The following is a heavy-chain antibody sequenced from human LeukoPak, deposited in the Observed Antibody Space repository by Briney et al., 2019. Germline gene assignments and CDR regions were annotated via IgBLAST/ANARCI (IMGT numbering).Heavy chain of an antibody. CDR2: IYHSGST. J-gene: IGHJ4*02. CDR3: ASAGGTGYYFDY. Sequence: PSETLSLTCAVSGGSISSSNWWSWVRQPPGKGLEWIGEIYHSGSTNYNPSLKSRVTISVDKSKNQFSLKLSSVTAADTAVYYCASAGGTGYYFDYWGREPWSPSPQ. CDR1: GGSISSSNW. D-gene: IGHD3/OR15-3a*01. V-gene: IGHV4-4*02.